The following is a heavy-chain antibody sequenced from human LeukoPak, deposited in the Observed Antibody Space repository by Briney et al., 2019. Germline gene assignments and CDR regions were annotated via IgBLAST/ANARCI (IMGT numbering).Heavy chain of an antibody. Sequence: GGSLRLSCAASGFTFSNYGMHWVRQAPGKGLEWVAFMQYDGSDKFFADSVKGRFTISRDNSKNTLYLQMNSLRAEDTAVYYCARTYDFGIGPPGDAFDNWGQGTLVTVFS. D-gene: IGHD3-3*01. V-gene: IGHV3-30*02. CDR3: ARTYDFGIGPPGDAFDN. J-gene: IGHJ3*02. CDR2: MQYDGSDK. CDR1: GFTFSNYG.